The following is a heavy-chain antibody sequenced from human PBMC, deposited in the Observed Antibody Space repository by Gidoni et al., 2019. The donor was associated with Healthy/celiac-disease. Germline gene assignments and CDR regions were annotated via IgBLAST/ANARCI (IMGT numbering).Heavy chain of an antibody. J-gene: IGHJ4*02. Sequence: QVQLVESGGGLVKPGGSLRLSCAASGFTCSDYYMSWIRQAPGKGLEWVSYISSSSSYTNYADSVKGRFTISRDNAKNSLYLQMNSLRAEDTAVYYCARDKGMVRGVMDYWGQGTLVTVSS. V-gene: IGHV3-11*05. CDR2: ISSSSSYT. CDR3: ARDKGMVRGVMDY. D-gene: IGHD3-10*01. CDR1: GFTCSDYY.